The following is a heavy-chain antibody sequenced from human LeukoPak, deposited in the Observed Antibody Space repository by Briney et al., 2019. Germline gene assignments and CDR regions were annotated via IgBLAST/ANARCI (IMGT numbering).Heavy chain of an antibody. CDR1: GFTVSSNY. D-gene: IGHD6-19*01. CDR2: IYSDGST. CDR3: ASSSGWYNSFDY. Sequence: GGSLRLSCAASGFTVSSNYMTWVRQAPGKGLEWVSVIYSDGSTYYADSVKGRFTISRDNSKNTLFLQMNSLRAEDTAVYYCASSSGWYNSFDYWGLGTLVTVSS. J-gene: IGHJ4*02. V-gene: IGHV3-66*01.